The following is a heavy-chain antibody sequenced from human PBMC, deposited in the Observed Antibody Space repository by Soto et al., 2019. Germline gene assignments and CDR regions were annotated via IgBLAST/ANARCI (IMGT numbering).Heavy chain of an antibody. CDR3: ARDRRVAVAGAYYYYYGMDV. D-gene: IGHD6-19*01. J-gene: IGHJ6*02. CDR2: IGTAGDT. CDR1: GFTFSSYD. V-gene: IGHV3-13*01. Sequence: EVQLVESGGGLVQPGGSLRLSYAASGFTFSSYDMHWVRQATGKGLEWVSAIGTAGDTYYPGSVKGRFTISRENAKNSLYLQMNSLRAEDTAVYYCARDRRVAVAGAYYYYYGMDVWGQGTTVTVSS.